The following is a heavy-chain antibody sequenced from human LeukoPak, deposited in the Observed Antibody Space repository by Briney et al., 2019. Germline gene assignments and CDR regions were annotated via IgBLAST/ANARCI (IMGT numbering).Heavy chain of an antibody. J-gene: IGHJ4*02. CDR3: ARVVGATQYYFDY. Sequence: GGSLRLSCAASGFTFSSYSVNWVRQAPGKGLEWVSSISSSSSYIYYADSVKGRFTISRDNAKNSLYLQMNSLRAEDTAVYYCARVVGATQYYFDYWGQGTLVTVSS. CDR2: ISSSSSYI. V-gene: IGHV3-21*01. CDR1: GFTFSSYS. D-gene: IGHD1-26*01.